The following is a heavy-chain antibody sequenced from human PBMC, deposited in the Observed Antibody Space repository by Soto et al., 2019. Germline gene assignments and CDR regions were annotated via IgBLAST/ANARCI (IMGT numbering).Heavy chain of an antibody. Sequence: EVQLVESGGGVVRPGGSLRLSCAASGFTFDDYGMSWVRQAPGKGLEWVSGINWNGGSTGYADSVKGRFTISRDNVKNALDRQMNSLRAENTALYYCARLYSSGWYGPGRYWGQGTLVTVSS. V-gene: IGHV3-20*04. CDR1: GFTFDDYG. J-gene: IGHJ4*02. CDR3: ARLYSSGWYGPGRY. CDR2: INWNGGST. D-gene: IGHD6-19*01.